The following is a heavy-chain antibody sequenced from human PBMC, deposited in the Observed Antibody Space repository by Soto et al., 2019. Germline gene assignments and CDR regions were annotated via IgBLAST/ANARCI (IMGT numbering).Heavy chain of an antibody. Sequence: PVGSLRLSCAASGFTFSSYAMSWVRQAPGKGLEWVSAISGSGGSTYYADSVKGRFTISRDNSKNTLYLQMNSLRAEDTAVYYCAKWVVVVQAARYGMDVCGQGTTVTVSS. V-gene: IGHV3-23*01. CDR3: AKWVVVVQAARYGMDV. CDR1: GFTFSSYA. CDR2: ISGSGGST. D-gene: IGHD2-2*01. J-gene: IGHJ6*02.